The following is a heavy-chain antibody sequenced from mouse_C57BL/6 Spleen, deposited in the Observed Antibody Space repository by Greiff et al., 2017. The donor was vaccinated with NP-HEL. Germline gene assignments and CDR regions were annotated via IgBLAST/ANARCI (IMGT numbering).Heavy chain of an antibody. V-gene: IGHV1-80*01. Sequence: QVQLQQSGAELVKPGASVKISCKASGYAFSSYWMNWVKQRPGKGLEWIGQIYPGDGDTNYNGKFKGKATLTADKSSSTAYMQLSSLTSDDSAVYFCAREDYGRGYFDVWGTGTTVTVSS. CDR3: AREDYGRGYFDV. J-gene: IGHJ1*03. D-gene: IGHD1-1*01. CDR2: IYPGDGDT. CDR1: GYAFSSYW.